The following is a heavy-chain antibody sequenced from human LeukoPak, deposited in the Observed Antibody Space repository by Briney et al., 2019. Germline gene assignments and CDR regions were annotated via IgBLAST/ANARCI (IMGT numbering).Heavy chain of an antibody. J-gene: IGHJ4*02. CDR2: ISAYNGNT. V-gene: IGHV1-18*01. CDR3: ARERGQNYYGSGSYYSRADYFDY. Sequence: ASVKVSCKASGYTFTSYGISWVRQAPGQGLEWMGWISAYNGNTNYAQKLQGRVTMTTDTSTSTAYMELRSLRSDDTAVYYCARERGQNYYGSGSYYSRADYFDYWGQGTLVTVSS. CDR1: GYTFTSYG. D-gene: IGHD3-10*01.